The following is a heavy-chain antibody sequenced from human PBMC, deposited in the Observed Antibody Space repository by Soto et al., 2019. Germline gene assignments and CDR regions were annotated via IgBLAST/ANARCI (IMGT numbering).Heavy chain of an antibody. D-gene: IGHD2-15*01. CDR2: AYYRSQWYY. CDR1: GDSVSSNSAA. V-gene: IGHV6-1*01. Sequence: QTLSLTCAISGDSVSSNSAACNWIRQSPSRGLEWLGRAYYRSQWYYDSAVSVRSRITVIPDTSKNQFSLQLNSVTPEDTAVYYCTKQQADSRTYNGMDVWGQGTTVTVSS. CDR3: TKQQADSRTYNGMDV. J-gene: IGHJ6*02.